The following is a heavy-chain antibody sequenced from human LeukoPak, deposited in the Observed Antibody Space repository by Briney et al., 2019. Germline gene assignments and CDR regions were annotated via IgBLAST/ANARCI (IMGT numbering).Heavy chain of an antibody. Sequence: PGGSLRLSCAASGFTFSSYEMNWVRQAPGKGLEWVSYISSSGSTIYYADSVKGRFTISRDNAKNSMYLQMNSVRAEDTAVYYCARGWYDDVWGSYPWPFDYWGQGTLVTVSS. CDR3: ARGWYDDVWGSYPWPFDY. D-gene: IGHD3-16*02. V-gene: IGHV3-48*03. CDR1: GFTFSSYE. J-gene: IGHJ4*02. CDR2: ISSSGSTI.